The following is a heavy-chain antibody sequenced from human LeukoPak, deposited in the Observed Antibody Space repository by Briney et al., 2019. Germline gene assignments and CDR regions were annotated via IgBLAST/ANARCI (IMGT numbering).Heavy chain of an antibody. J-gene: IGHJ4*02. D-gene: IGHD1-26*01. V-gene: IGHV3-23*01. Sequence: GGSLRLSCAASGFTFSSNAMSWVRQAPGKGLEWVPVISGSGGTTYYADSVKGRFTISRDNPKNTLYLQMNSLRAEDTALYYCAKNSVGGSYYPIDYWGQGTLVTVSS. CDR1: GFTFSSNA. CDR3: AKNSVGGSYYPIDY. CDR2: ISGSGGTT.